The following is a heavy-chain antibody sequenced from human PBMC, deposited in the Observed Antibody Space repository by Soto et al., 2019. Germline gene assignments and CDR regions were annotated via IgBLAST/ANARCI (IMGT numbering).Heavy chain of an antibody. J-gene: IGHJ4*02. V-gene: IGHV5-51*01. CDR2: VNPRDSDT. D-gene: IGHD3-10*01. CDR1: GYIFTTYW. CDR3: ARQSNANGGDH. Sequence: PVESLKISCRVSGYIFTTYWICCLRQMPGKGLEWMGIVNPRDSDTRYSPSFQGQVTISADKSINTAYLQWRSLEASDTAMYYCARQSNANGGDHWGQGTLVTVSS.